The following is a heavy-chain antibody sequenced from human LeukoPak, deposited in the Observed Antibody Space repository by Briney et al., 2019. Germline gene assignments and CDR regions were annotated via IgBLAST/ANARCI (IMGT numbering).Heavy chain of an antibody. CDR2: IGPHRGNT. J-gene: IGHJ6*02. CDR1: GYTFTAYG. CDR3: ARGDYFGSGTPRPLDYGMDV. D-gene: IGHD3-10*01. Sequence: ASLKVSCKASGYTFTAYGIIWVRQAPGQGLEWMGWIGPHRGNTKYEQKFQGRVTMTTETSTSTAYMELRSLRSDDTAVYYCARGDYFGSGTPRPLDYGMDVWGQGTTVTVSS. V-gene: IGHV1-18*01.